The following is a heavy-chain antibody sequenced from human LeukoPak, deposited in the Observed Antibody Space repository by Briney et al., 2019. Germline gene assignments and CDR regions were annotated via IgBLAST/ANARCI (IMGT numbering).Heavy chain of an antibody. Sequence: PGGSLRLSCAASGFTFSSYGMHWVRQAPGKGLEWISYISGTGSAIDYADSVKGRFTISRDNAKNSLDLQMNSLRADDTAVYYCAREMGATPRDFDYWGQGILVTVSS. V-gene: IGHV3-48*04. CDR1: GFTFSSYG. CDR2: ISGTGSAI. CDR3: AREMGATPRDFDY. D-gene: IGHD1-26*01. J-gene: IGHJ4*02.